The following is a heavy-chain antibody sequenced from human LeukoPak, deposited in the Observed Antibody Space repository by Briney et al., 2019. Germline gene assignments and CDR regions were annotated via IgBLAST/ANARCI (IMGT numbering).Heavy chain of an antibody. Sequence: SQTLSLTCTVSGGSISSGSYYWSWIRQPAGKGLEWIGRIYTSGSTNYNPSLKSRVTMSVDTSKNQFSLKLSSVTAADTAVYYCARDYYDSSGYYPPDYWGQGTLVTVSS. J-gene: IGHJ4*02. CDR2: IYTSGST. V-gene: IGHV4-61*02. CDR1: GGSISSGSYY. CDR3: ARDYYDSSGYYPPDY. D-gene: IGHD3-22*01.